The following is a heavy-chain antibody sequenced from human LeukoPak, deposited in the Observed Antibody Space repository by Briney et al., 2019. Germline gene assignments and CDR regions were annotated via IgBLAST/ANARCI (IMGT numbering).Heavy chain of an antibody. V-gene: IGHV3-53*05. CDR3: ARDRRKDPYDSLDY. CDR1: GLTVSSNS. CDR2: IYSGGST. J-gene: IGHJ4*02. Sequence: GGSLRLSCAASGLTVSSNSVSWVRQAPGKGLEWVSFIYSGGSTYYADSVKGRFTISRDNSKNTLYLQMGSLRAEDMAVYYCARDRRKDPYDSLDYWGQGTLVTVSS. D-gene: IGHD3-22*01.